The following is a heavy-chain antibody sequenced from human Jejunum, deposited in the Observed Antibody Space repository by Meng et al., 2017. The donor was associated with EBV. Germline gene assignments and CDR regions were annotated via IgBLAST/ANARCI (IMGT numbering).Heavy chain of an antibody. CDR3: AKAATIIRGALDY. Sequence: EVQLLESGGGLVEPGGSLRLSCAASGFTFTNYAMNWVRQAPGKGLEWVSVISGSGGTTYYADSVKGRFSISSDSSNNMVYLQMNTLRAEDTAVYYCAKAATIIRGALDYWGQGTLVTVSS. CDR2: ISGSGGTT. CDR1: GFTFTNYA. J-gene: IGHJ4*02. D-gene: IGHD3-10*01. V-gene: IGHV3-23*01.